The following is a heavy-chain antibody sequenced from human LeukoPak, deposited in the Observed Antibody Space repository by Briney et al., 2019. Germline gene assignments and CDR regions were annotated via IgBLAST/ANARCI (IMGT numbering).Heavy chain of an antibody. V-gene: IGHV3-21*01. CDR1: GFTFNSYT. Sequence: PGGSLRLSCAASGFTFNSYTMNWVRQAPGKGLEWVSSISSSSGYIYYADSVKGRFTISRDNTKSSLYMQMNSLRVEDTAVYYCARSAIHYGMDVWGQGTTVTVSS. CDR3: ARSAIHYGMDV. D-gene: IGHD2-2*01. J-gene: IGHJ6*02. CDR2: ISSSSGYI.